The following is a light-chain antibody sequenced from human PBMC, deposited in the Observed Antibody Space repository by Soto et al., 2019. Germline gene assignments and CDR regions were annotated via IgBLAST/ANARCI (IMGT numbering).Light chain of an antibody. CDR2: KAS. CDR3: QDYNSYSRT. V-gene: IGKV1-5*03. J-gene: IGKJ1*01. Sequence: DIQMTQSPSTLSASVGDRVTITCRASQSISSWLAWYQQKPGKAPKLLIYKASSLESGVPSRFSGSGSGTEFTLTISSLQPDDYATDYCQDYNSYSRTFGQGTKVDIK. CDR1: QSISSW.